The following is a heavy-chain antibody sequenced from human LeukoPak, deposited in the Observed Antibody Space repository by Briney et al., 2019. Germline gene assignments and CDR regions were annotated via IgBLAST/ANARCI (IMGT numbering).Heavy chain of an antibody. CDR1: GGSVTSSSFY. J-gene: IGHJ3*02. CDR2: IYRSGIT. D-gene: IGHD2-2*01. V-gene: IGHV4-39*07. CDR3: AKSGPAAGRPDAFDI. Sequence: PSETLSLTCTLSGGSVTSSSFYWAWIRQPPGKGLECIGTIYRSGITYYHSSLKSRVTISVDTSKNQFSLKLNSVTAADTAVYFCAKSGPAAGRPDAFDIWGQGTMVTVSS.